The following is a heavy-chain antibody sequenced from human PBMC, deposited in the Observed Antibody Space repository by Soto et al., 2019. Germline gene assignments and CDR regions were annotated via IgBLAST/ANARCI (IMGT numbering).Heavy chain of an antibody. J-gene: IGHJ4*02. CDR3: ARETADSSSFDY. CDR1: GGSFSGYY. Sequence: PSETLSLTCAVYGGSFSGYYWSWIRQPPGKGLEWIGEINHSGSTNYNPSLKSRVTISVDKSKNQFSLKLSSVTAADTAVCYCARETADSSSFDYWGQGTLVTVSS. V-gene: IGHV4-34*01. CDR2: INHSGST. D-gene: IGHD6-13*01.